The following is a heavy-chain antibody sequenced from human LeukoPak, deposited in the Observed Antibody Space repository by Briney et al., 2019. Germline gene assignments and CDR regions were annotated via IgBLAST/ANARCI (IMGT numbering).Heavy chain of an antibody. CDR1: GYTFTSYY. D-gene: IGHD6-13*01. CDR2: INPSGGST. CDR3: ARSMSGYDFMKGIAAAGPGNAFDI. Sequence: ASVKVSCKASGYTFTSYYMHWVRQAPGQGLEWMGIINPSGGSTSYAQKFQGRVTITTDESTSTAYMELSSLRSEDTAVYYCARSMSGYDFMKGIAAAGPGNAFDIWGQGTMVTVSS. J-gene: IGHJ3*02. V-gene: IGHV1-46*01.